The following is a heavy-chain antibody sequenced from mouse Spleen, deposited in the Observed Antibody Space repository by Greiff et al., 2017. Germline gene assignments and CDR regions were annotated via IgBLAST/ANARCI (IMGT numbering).Heavy chain of an antibody. V-gene: IGHV2-6*02. CDR3: ARNEGYRYDAAWFAY. D-gene: IGHD2-14*01. J-gene: IGHJ3*01. Sequence: VMLVESGPGLVAPSQSLSITCTVSGFSLTSYGVHWVRQPPGKGLEGLVVIWSDGSTTYNSALKSRLSISKDNSKSQVFLKMNSLQTDDTAMYYCARNEGYRYDAAWFAYWGQGTLVTVSA. CDR2: IWSDGST. CDR1: GFSLTSYG.